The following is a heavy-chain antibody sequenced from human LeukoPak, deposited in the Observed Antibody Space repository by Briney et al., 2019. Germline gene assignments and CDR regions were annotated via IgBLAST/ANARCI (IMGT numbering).Heavy chain of an antibody. CDR3: ARAGQEWFGELGFDS. D-gene: IGHD3-10*01. V-gene: IGHV3-7*01. J-gene: IGHJ4*02. CDR1: GFTFSSYW. Sequence: GGSLRLSCAASGFTFSSYWMHWVRQAPGKGLEWVANIKQDGSEKYYVASVKGRFTISRDNAKNSLYLQMNSLRAEDTAMYYCARAGQEWFGELGFDSWGQGTLVTVSS. CDR2: IKQDGSEK.